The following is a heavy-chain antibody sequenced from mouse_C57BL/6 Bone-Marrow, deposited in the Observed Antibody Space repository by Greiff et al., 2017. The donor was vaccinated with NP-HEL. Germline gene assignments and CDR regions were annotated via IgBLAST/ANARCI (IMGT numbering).Heavy chain of an antibody. J-gene: IGHJ3*01. Sequence: QVQLQQSGAELVRPGASVKLSCKASGYTFTDYYINWVKQRPGRGLEWIGRIDPNSGGTKYNEKFKGKATLTVDKPSSTAYMQLSSLTSEDSAVYYCARGGYYGAWFAYWGQGTLVTVSA. D-gene: IGHD1-1*01. CDR3: ARGGYYGAWFAY. CDR2: IDPNSGGT. V-gene: IGHV1-72*01. CDR1: GYTFTDYY.